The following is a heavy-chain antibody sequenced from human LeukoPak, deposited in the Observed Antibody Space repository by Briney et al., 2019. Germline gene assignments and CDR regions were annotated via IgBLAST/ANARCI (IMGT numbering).Heavy chain of an antibody. Sequence: SSETLSLTCTVSGGYFNNNYFWAWIRQPPGEGLEWIGNVYYDGRTDYNPSLESRVTISVDPCNNNFFLNLNSVTAADTAVYFCARDRTARDYNSENRFDPWGQGILVTVSS. J-gene: IGHJ5*02. D-gene: IGHD5-24*01. V-gene: IGHV4-39*07. CDR2: VYYDGRT. CDR1: GGYFNNNYF. CDR3: ARDRTARDYNSENRFDP.